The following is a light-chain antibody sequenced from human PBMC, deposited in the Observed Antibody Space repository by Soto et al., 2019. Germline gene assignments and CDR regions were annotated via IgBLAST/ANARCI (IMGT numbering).Light chain of an antibody. CDR2: DAS. CDR3: QQYNSYSPLT. CDR1: QSISSW. J-gene: IGKJ4*01. V-gene: IGKV1-5*01. Sequence: DIQMTQSPSTLSASVGDRVTITCRASQSISSWLAWYQQKPGKATKLLIYDASSLESGVPSRFSGSGSGTEFTLTISSLQPDDFATYYCQQYNSYSPLTFGGGTKVEI.